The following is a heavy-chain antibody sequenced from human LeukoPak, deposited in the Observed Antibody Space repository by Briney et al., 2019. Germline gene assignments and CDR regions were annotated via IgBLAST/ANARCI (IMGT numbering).Heavy chain of an antibody. CDR2: ISYDGSNK. V-gene: IGHV3-30*03. CDR1: GFTFSSYG. CDR3: ASRKLDTDAFDI. Sequence: PGRSLRLSCAASGFTFSSYGMHWVRQAPGKGLEWVAVISYDGSNKYYADSVKGRFTISRDNSKNTLYLQMNSLRAEDTAVYYCASRKLDTDAFDIWGQGTMVTVS. J-gene: IGHJ3*02. D-gene: IGHD6-13*01.